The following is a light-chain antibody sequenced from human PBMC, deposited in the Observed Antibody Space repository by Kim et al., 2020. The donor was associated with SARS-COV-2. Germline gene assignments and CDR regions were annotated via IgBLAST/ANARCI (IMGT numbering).Light chain of an antibody. J-gene: IGKJ1*01. Sequence: SPGERVTLSCRASQSVSNAFLAWYQQKPGQAPRLLIYGASSRATGIPDTFSGSGSGTDFTLTISRLEPEDFAVYYCQQYGTSPRTFGQGTKVDIK. CDR3: QQYGTSPRT. CDR1: QSVSNAF. V-gene: IGKV3-20*01. CDR2: GAS.